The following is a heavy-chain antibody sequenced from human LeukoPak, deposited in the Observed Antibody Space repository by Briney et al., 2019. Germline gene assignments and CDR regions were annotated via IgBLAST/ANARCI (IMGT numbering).Heavy chain of an antibody. Sequence: PGESLRLSCAASGFTFSSYSMNWVRQAPGKGLEWVSSISSSSSYIYYADSVKGRFTISRDNANNSLYLQMNSLRAEDTAVYYCARDRRGGLVMTYYYYGMDVWGQGTTVTVSS. CDR2: ISSSSSYI. CDR3: ARDRRGGLVMTYYYYGMDV. J-gene: IGHJ6*02. D-gene: IGHD3-9*01. CDR1: GFTFSSYS. V-gene: IGHV3-21*01.